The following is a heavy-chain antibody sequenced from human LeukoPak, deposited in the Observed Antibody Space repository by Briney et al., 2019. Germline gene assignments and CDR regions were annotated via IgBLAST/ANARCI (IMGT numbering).Heavy chain of an antibody. Sequence: SVKVSCKSSGDSFSNFALNWVRLAPGQGLEWMGGYIPIFTKANYAQKFQGRLTITMDESTTTSFMELRSLTSADTAVYFCARNSHDYASWNYGYYYMDVWGKGTTVTVSS. D-gene: IGHD3-10*01. V-gene: IGHV1-69*05. J-gene: IGHJ6*03. CDR1: GDSFSNFA. CDR2: YIPIFTKA. CDR3: ARNSHDYASWNYGYYYMDV.